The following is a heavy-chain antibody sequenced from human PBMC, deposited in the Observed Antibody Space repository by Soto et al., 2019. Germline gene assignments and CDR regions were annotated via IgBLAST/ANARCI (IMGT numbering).Heavy chain of an antibody. J-gene: IGHJ4*02. Sequence: EVQLVESGGGLVQPGGSLRLSCTASGFTFSSHWMCWVRQAPGKGLEWVATINQGGSEKYYVDSVKGRFTISRDNAKNSLYLQVNSLRVEDTAVYYCARDGVDAGLYFDYWGQGALVTVSS. V-gene: IGHV3-7*01. D-gene: IGHD2-15*01. CDR1: GFTFSSHW. CDR2: INQGGSEK. CDR3: ARDGVDAGLYFDY.